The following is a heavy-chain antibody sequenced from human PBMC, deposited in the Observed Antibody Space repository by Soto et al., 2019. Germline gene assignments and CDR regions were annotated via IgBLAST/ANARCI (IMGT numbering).Heavy chain of an antibody. CDR2: IYSGGST. Sequence: EVQLVESGGGLIQPGGSLRLSCAASGFTVGSDYMSWVRQAPGKGLEWVSVIYSGGSTYYADSVKGRFTISRDNSENTLFLQMNSLRAEDTAVYYCARQLWRSAWKNYFDYWGQGTLVTVSS. J-gene: IGHJ4*02. D-gene: IGHD7-27*01. V-gene: IGHV3-53*01. CDR3: ARQLWRSAWKNYFDY. CDR1: GFTVGSDY.